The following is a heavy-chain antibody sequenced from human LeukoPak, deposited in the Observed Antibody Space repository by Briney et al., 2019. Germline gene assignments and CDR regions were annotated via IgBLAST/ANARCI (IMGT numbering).Heavy chain of an antibody. D-gene: IGHD3-16*02. V-gene: IGHV3-30*02. CDR2: IRYDASNT. CDR1: GFTFSSYD. J-gene: IGHJ6*03. Sequence: GGSLRLSCAASGFTFSSYDMHWVRQAPGKGLEWVAFIRYDASNTYYADSVKGRFTISRDNSKNTLYLHMNNLSTEDTAVYYCAKVGSKITFGGVIPTGYYYMDVWGKGTTVTMSS. CDR3: AKVGSKITFGGVIPTGYYYMDV.